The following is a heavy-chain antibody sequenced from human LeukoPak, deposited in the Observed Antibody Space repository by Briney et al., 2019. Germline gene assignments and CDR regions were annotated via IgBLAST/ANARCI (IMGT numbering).Heavy chain of an antibody. CDR3: VRENWYYDY. Sequence: GASVKVSCKASGYTFTTYYMHWVRQAPGQGLEWMGWIYPKNGVTNYAQKFQGRVTMTRDTSIGIVYMEMSRLRPDDTAVYYCVRENWYYDYWGQGTLVTVSS. D-gene: IGHD1-7*01. V-gene: IGHV1-2*02. J-gene: IGHJ4*02. CDR1: GYTFTTYY. CDR2: IYPKNGVT.